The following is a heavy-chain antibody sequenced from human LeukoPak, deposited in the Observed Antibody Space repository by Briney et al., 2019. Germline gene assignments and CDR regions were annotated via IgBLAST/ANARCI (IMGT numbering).Heavy chain of an antibody. D-gene: IGHD3-3*01. CDR1: GGSFNGYY. Sequence: PSETLSLTCAVYGGSFNGYYWTWIRQPPGKGLEWIGEINHSGSTDYNPSLKSRVTISVDTSKNQFSLKLSSVTAADTAVYYCARGRTYYDFWSGYYGIYYYGMDVWGQGTTVTVSS. V-gene: IGHV4-34*01. J-gene: IGHJ6*02. CDR2: INHSGST. CDR3: ARGRTYYDFWSGYYGIYYYGMDV.